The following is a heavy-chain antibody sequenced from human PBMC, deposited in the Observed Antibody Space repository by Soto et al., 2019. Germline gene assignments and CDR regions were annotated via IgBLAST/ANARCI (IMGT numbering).Heavy chain of an antibody. V-gene: IGHV3-30*04. CDR1: GFTLSTFA. CDR3: ARGERSGYYDY. CDR2: ISFDGRIK. J-gene: IGHJ4*02. D-gene: IGHD3-22*01. Sequence: PGGSLRLSCAASGFTLSTFAMHWVRQAPGKGLEWVVVISFDGRIKHYADSVKGRFTISRDNPKSTLSLLMDSLRPEDTAVYYCARGERSGYYDYWGQGTQVTVS.